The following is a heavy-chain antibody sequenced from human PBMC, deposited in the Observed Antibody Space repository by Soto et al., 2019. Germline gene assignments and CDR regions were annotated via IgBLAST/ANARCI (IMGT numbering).Heavy chain of an antibody. CDR1: GFTFSSYW. D-gene: IGHD3-3*01. CDR3: ARESRFLEWLSLNWFDP. V-gene: IGHV3-74*01. CDR2: INSDGSST. Sequence: GGSLRLSCAASGFTFSSYWMYWVRQAPGKGLVWVSRINSDGSSTSYADSVKGRFTISRDNAKNTLYLQMNSLRAEDTAVYYCARESRFLEWLSLNWFDPWGQGTLVTVS. J-gene: IGHJ5*02.